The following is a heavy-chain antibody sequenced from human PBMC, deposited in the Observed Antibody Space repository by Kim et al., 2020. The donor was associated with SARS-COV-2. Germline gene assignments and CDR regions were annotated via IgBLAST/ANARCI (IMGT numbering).Heavy chain of an antibody. CDR3: TSDRHSSDWLRNRRDFDY. Sequence: GGSLRLSCTASGFTFGDYAMSWVRQAPGKGLEWVGLIRSKSYGGTTEYAASVKGRFAISRDNSKSIAYLQMNSLNTEATGVYYCTSDRHSSDWLRNRRDFDYWGQGTRVTVSS. CDR1: GFTFGDYA. CDR2: IRSKSYGGTT. J-gene: IGHJ4*02. V-gene: IGHV3-49*04. D-gene: IGHD6-13*01.